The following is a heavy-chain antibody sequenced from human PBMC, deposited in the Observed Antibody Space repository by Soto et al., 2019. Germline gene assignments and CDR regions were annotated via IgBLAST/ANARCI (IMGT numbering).Heavy chain of an antibody. J-gene: IGHJ5*02. CDR1: GYTFTXYD. D-gene: IGHD3-10*01. V-gene: IGHV1-8*01. CDR3: ARGXRGVRFDP. CDR2: MNPNSGNT. Sequence: QVQLVQSGAEVKKPGASVKVSCKASGYTFTXYDXXXXXXXXXXGLEWMGWMNPNSGNTGYAQKFKGRVTMTRNTXXSTAYMXXXXXXXXXXXVYYCARGXRGVRFDPWGQGTLVTVSS.